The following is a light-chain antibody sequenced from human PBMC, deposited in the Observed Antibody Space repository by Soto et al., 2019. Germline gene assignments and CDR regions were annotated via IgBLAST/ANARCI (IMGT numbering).Light chain of an antibody. CDR3: QQYKNWALVT. CDR1: QSVNTN. J-gene: IGKJ4*01. V-gene: IGKV3-15*01. Sequence: ETVMTQSPATLSVFLGERATLSCRASQSVNTNLAWYQQKPGQAPRLLNYGASIMATGVPARFSGSGYGTDFTLTISSLQPADFAVYFCQQYKNWALVTFGGGTKVEIK. CDR2: GAS.